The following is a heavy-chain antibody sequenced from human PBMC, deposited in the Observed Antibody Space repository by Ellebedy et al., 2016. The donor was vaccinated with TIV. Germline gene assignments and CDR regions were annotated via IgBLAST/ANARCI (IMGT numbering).Heavy chain of an antibody. V-gene: IGHV3-23*01. CDR1: GFTFSDSY. J-gene: IGHJ4*02. CDR3: AKCRHSTGCLLDS. CDR2: ISSAGSP. Sequence: GGSLRLSCAASGFTFSDSYMGWIRQAPGKGLEWVSTISSAGSPNYADSVRGRFTISRDSSKDTLYLEMDSLRADDTAIYYCAKCRHSTGCLLDSWGQGTLVTVSS. D-gene: IGHD6-19*01.